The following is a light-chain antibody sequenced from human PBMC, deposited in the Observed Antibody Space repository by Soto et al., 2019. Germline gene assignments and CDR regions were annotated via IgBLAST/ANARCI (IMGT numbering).Light chain of an antibody. Sequence: EIVLTQSPGTLSSSPGERATLSCRASQSVSSSYLAWYQQKPGQAPRLLIYGASSRATGIPDRFSGSGSGTDFTLTISRLEPEDFAVYNCHQYGRLPRTFGKGTQVNIK. CDR3: HQYGRLPRT. J-gene: IGKJ1*01. CDR2: GAS. CDR1: QSVSSSY. V-gene: IGKV3-20*01.